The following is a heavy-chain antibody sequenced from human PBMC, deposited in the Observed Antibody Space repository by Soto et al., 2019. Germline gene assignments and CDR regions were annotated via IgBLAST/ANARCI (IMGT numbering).Heavy chain of an antibody. CDR2: IYPGDSDT. V-gene: IGHV5-51*01. D-gene: IGHD4-17*01. CDR3: ARTTVNEYYFDY. Sequence: GESLKIPCKGSGYSFTSYWIGWVRQMPGKGTEWMGIIYPGDSDTRYSPSFQGQVTISADRSISTAYLQWSSLKASDTAMYYCARTTVNEYYFDYWGQGTLVTVSS. CDR1: GYSFTSYW. J-gene: IGHJ4*02.